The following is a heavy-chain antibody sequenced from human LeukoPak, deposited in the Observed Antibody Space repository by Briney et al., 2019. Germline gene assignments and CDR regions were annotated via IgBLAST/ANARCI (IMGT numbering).Heavy chain of an antibody. V-gene: IGHV3-23*01. J-gene: IGHJ4*02. CDR3: ATQYYYDYFFDY. D-gene: IGHD3-22*01. CDR2: ISGSGGST. CDR1: GLTFSSYA. Sequence: GGSLRLSCAASGLTFSSYAMSWVRQAPGKGLEWVSAISGSGGSTYYADSVKGRFTISGDNTKSTLYLQMNSLRAEDTAVYFCATQYYYDYFFDYWGQGTLVTVSS.